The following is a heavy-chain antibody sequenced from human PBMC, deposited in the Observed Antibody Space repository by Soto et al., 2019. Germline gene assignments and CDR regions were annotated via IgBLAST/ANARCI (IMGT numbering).Heavy chain of an antibody. J-gene: IGHJ6*03. V-gene: IGHV3-21*01. Sequence: PGGSLRLSCAASGFTFSSYSMNWVRQAPGKGLEWVSFISSSSSYIYYADSVKGRFTISRDNAKNSLYLQMNSLRAEDTAVYYCAKGPHSASGYYYMDVWGKGTTVTVSS. CDR3: AKGPHSASGYYYMDV. CDR1: GFTFSSYS. D-gene: IGHD3-10*01. CDR2: ISSSSSYI.